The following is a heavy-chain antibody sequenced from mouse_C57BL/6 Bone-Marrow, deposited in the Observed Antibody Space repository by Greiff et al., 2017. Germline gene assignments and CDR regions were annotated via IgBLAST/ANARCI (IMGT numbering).Heavy chain of an antibody. D-gene: IGHD1-1*01. CDR1: GYAFSSYW. Sequence: VQLQQSGAELVKPGASVKISCKASGYAFSSYWMNWVKQRPGKGLEWIGQIYPGDGDTNYNGKFKGKATLTADKSSSTAYMQLSSLTSEDSAVYFCARKDYYGSSYEAMDYWGQGTSVTVSS. CDR3: ARKDYYGSSYEAMDY. J-gene: IGHJ4*01. CDR2: IYPGDGDT. V-gene: IGHV1-80*01.